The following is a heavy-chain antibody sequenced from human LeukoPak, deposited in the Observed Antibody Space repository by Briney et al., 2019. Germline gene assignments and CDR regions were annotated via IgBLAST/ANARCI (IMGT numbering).Heavy chain of an antibody. CDR1: GFNFRLYA. D-gene: IGHD1-26*01. CDR2: ISYHGRKT. V-gene: IGHV3-30-3*02. Sequence: GGSLRLSCAASGFNFRLYAMRCVREAPGKGLEWVAVISYHGRKTDYADSVKGRLSISRDNSKNTLYIQMNSLRPEDTAVYYCARTGESGGYYYHGMDVWGQGTTVTVSS. CDR3: ARTGESGGYYYHGMDV. J-gene: IGHJ6*02.